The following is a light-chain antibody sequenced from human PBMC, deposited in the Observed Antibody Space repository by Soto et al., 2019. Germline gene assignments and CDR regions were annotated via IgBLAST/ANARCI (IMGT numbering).Light chain of an antibody. Sequence: QSVLTQPPSVSGAPGQRVTISCTGTNSNIGSDYGVHWYQQFPGTAPKLLIYGNSNRPSGVPDRFSGSKSGTSASLAITGLQAEDEADYYCQSYDSSLRACVFGTGTKVTVL. CDR1: NSNIGSDYG. V-gene: IGLV1-40*01. CDR3: QSYDSSLRACV. CDR2: GNS. J-gene: IGLJ1*01.